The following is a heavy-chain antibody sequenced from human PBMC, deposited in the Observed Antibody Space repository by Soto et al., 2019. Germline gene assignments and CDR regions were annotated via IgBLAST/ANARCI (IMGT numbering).Heavy chain of an antibody. Sequence: QVLLVQSSAEVKKPGSSVKVSCKASGGTFTSTAFSWVRQAPGQGLEWMGGIIPVLGTPNYAQKFQARLTVTADASTTTVHMELSSVRSVYPDVYYGASSAVLDHLLNYYGLNVWGQGTTVTVSS. D-gene: IGHD2-2*01. J-gene: IGHJ6*02. CDR3: ASSAVLDHLLNYYGLNV. V-gene: IGHV1-69*01. CDR1: GGTFTSTA. CDR2: IIPVLGTP.